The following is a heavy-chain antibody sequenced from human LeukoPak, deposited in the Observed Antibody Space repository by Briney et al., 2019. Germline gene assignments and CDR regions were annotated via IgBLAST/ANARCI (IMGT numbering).Heavy chain of an antibody. CDR1: GFTLDDYA. Sequence: GGSLRLSWAASGFTLDDYAMHWVRQAPGKGLEWVSLMSGDGGSTYYADSVKGRFTISRDKSKNSLYLQMNSLRTEDTALYYCAKGPNPYCSSTSCYAPWGQGTLVTVSS. V-gene: IGHV3-43*02. D-gene: IGHD2-2*01. J-gene: IGHJ5*02. CDR3: AKGPNPYCSSTSCYAP. CDR2: MSGDGGST.